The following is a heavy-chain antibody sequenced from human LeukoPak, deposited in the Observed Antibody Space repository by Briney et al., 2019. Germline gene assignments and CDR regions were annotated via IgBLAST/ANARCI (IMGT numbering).Heavy chain of an antibody. CDR1: GYSFTSYW. D-gene: IGHD4-17*01. CDR3: ARHAHDYGDYVWFDP. CDR2: IYPGDSDT. V-gene: IGHV5-51*01. Sequence: GESLKISCKGSGYSFTSYWIGWVRQMPGKGLEWMGIIYPGDSDTRYSPSFQGQVTISADKSISTAYLQWSSLKASDTAMYCCARHAHDYGDYVWFDPWGQGTLVTVSS. J-gene: IGHJ5*02.